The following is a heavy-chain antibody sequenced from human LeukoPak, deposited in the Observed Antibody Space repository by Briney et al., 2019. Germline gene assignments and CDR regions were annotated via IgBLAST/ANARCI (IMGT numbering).Heavy chain of an antibody. CDR3: ARVGIAALYWFDP. J-gene: IGHJ5*02. CDR1: GGSFSGYY. V-gene: IGHV4-34*01. D-gene: IGHD6-6*01. CDR2: INHSGST. Sequence: SETLSLTCAVYGGSFSGYYWSWIRQPPGKGLEWIGEINHSGSTNYNPSLKSRVTISVDTSKNQFSLKLSSVTAADTAVYYCARVGIAALYWFDPWGQGILVTVSS.